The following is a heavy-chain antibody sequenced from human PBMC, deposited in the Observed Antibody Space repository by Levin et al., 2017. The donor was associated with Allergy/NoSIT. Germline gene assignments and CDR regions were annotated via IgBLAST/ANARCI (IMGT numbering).Heavy chain of an antibody. CDR3: ARVRGYSSGIFDI. D-gene: IGHD6-19*01. J-gene: IGHJ3*02. V-gene: IGHV4-59*01. Sequence: PSETLSLTCTVSGGSISSYYWSWIRQPPGKGLEWIGYIYYSGSTNYNPSLKSRVTISVDTSKNQFSLKLSSVTAADTAVYYCARVRGYSSGIFDIWGQGTMVTVSS. CDR1: GGSISSYY. CDR2: IYYSGST.